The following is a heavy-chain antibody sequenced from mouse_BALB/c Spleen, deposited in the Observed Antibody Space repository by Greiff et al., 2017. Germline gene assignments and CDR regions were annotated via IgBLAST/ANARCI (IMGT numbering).Heavy chain of an antibody. Sequence: QVQLQQPGAELVKPGASVKLSCKASGYTFTSYWMHWVKQRPGQGLEWIGEINPSNGRTNYNEKFKSKATLTVDKSSSTAYMQLSSLTSEDSAVYYCARAGLVPFDYWGQGTTLTVSS. CDR3: ARAGLVPFDY. V-gene: IGHV1S81*02. CDR1: GYTFTSYW. J-gene: IGHJ2*01. D-gene: IGHD2-10*02. CDR2: INPSNGRT.